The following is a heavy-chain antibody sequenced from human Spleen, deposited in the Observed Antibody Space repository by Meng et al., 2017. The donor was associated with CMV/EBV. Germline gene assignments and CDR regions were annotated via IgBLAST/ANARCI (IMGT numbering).Heavy chain of an antibody. CDR3: ARDTVYYGMDV. Sequence: SETLSLTCTVSGGSVSSGSYYWSWIRQPPGKGLEWIGYIYYSGSTNYNPSLKSRVTISVDTSKNQFSLKLSSVTAADTAVYYCARDTVYYGMDVWGQGTTVTVSS. CDR2: IYYSGST. J-gene: IGHJ6*02. D-gene: IGHD2-8*02. CDR1: GGSVSSGSYY. V-gene: IGHV4-61*01.